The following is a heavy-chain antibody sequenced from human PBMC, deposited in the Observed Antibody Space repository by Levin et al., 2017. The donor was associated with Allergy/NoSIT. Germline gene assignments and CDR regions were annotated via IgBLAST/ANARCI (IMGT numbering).Heavy chain of an antibody. CDR3: ATYGSGSYYNSHAFDI. CDR2: IYYSGST. D-gene: IGHD3-10*01. Sequence: SQTLSLTCTVSGGSISSYYWSWIRQPPGKGLEWIGYIYYSGSTNYNPSPKSRVTISVDTSRNQFSLKLSSVTAADTAVYYCATYGSGSYYNSHAFDIWGQGTMVTVSS. CDR1: GGSISSYY. V-gene: IGHV4-59*01. J-gene: IGHJ3*02.